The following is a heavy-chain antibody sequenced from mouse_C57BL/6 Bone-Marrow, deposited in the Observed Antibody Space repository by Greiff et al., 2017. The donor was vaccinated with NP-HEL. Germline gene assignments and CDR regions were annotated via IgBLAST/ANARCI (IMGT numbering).Heavy chain of an antibody. V-gene: IGHV5-12*01. CDR3: ARQATAQATFSFAY. J-gene: IGHJ3*01. CDR1: GFTFSDYY. CDR2: ISNGGGST. Sequence: EVKLVESGGGLVQPGGSLKLSCAASGFTFSDYYMYWVRQTPEKRLEWVAYISNGGGSTYYPDTVKGRFTISRDNAKNTLYLQMSRLKSEDTAMYYCARQATAQATFSFAYWGQGTLVTVSA. D-gene: IGHD3-2*02.